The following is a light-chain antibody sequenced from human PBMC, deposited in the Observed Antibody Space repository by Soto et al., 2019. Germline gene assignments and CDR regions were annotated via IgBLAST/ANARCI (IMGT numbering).Light chain of an antibody. J-gene: IGKJ1*01. CDR2: DAS. CDR1: QSVSSSY. Sequence: EIVLTQSPGTLSLSPGERATLSCRASQSVSSSYLAWYQQKPGQAPSLLVYDASSRATGIPDRFSGSGSGPDFPLTISRLEPEDFAVYYCQQYGSSPWTFGQGPKVEIK. CDR3: QQYGSSPWT. V-gene: IGKV3-20*01.